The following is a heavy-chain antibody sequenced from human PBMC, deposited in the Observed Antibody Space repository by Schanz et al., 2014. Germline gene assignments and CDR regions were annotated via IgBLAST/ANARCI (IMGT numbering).Heavy chain of an antibody. J-gene: IGHJ5*02. CDR1: GASISSSNW. CDR3: ARGGSVATIAPYTWFDP. V-gene: IGHV4-4*02. Sequence: QVQLQESGPGLVKPSGTLSLTCAVSGASISSSNWWSWVRQPPGKGLEWIGRIYSRGSSTYNPSPKGRVPITIAPSNNQFPLKLTSVTAADTAVYYCARGGSVATIAPYTWFDPWGQGTLVTVSS. D-gene: IGHD5-12*01. CDR2: IYSRGSS.